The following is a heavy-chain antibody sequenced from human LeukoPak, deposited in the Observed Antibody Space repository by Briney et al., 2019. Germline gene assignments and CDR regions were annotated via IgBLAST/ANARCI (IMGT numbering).Heavy chain of an antibody. CDR3: VRHIKNKVYYFDY. CDR1: GYSFTSYW. Sequence: KPGESLKISCKGSGYSFTSYWIGWVRQMPGKGLEWMGIIYPDDSDTRYSPSFQGQVTISADKSITTAYLQWSSLKASDTAMYYCVRHIKNKVYYFDYWGQGTLVTVSS. CDR2: IYPDDSDT. J-gene: IGHJ4*02. V-gene: IGHV5-51*01.